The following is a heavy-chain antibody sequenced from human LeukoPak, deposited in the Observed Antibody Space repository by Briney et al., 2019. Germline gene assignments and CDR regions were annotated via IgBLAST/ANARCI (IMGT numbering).Heavy chain of an antibody. J-gene: IGHJ4*02. V-gene: IGHV1-2*02. CDR3: ARDPEVRVAATGNFDY. CDR2: INPNSGGT. D-gene: IGHD2-15*01. CDR1: GYTFTGYY. Sequence: ASEKVSCKASGYTFTGYYMHWVRQAPGQGLEWMGWINPNSGGTNYAQKFLGRVTMTRDTSISTAYMELSRLRSDDTAVYYCARDPEVRVAATGNFDYWGQGTLVTVSS.